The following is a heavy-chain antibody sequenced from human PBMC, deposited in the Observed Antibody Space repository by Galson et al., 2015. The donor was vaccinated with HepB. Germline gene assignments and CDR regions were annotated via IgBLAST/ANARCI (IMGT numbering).Heavy chain of an antibody. V-gene: IGHV3-33*01. CDR3: ARDPSGGDWHYLDY. D-gene: IGHD2-21*01. CDR2: IWWDGSKK. J-gene: IGHJ4*02. CDR1: GFSFGSHG. Sequence: SLRLSCAASGFSFGSHGFHWVRQAPGKGLEWVALIWWDGSKKFYGNSVKGRFTISRDNSVNTIYLQMNTLRADDTAVYYCARDPSGGDWHYLDYWGQGSLVSVSS.